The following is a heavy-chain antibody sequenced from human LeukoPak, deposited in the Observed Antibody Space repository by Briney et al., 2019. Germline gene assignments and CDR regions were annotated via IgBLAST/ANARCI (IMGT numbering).Heavy chain of an antibody. J-gene: IGHJ4*02. CDR3: ASLWEYYFDY. CDR1: GGSISSYY. V-gene: IGHV4-59*08. CDR2: IYYSGNI. Sequence: PSETLSLTCTVSGGSISSYYWSRIRQPPGKGLEWIGYIYYSGNINYSPSLKSRVTISVDTSKNQFSLKLTSVTAADTAVYYCASLWEYYFDYWGQGTLVTVSS. D-gene: IGHD1-26*01.